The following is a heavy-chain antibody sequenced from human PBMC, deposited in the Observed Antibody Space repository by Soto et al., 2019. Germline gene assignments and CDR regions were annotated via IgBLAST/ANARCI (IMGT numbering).Heavy chain of an antibody. D-gene: IGHD3-3*01. CDR3: AESGSFWSGYFDYGMDV. Sequence: ASVKVSCKASGYTFTGYYMHWVRQAPGQGLEWMGWINPNSGGTNYAQKFQGRVTMTRDTSISTAYMELSRLRSDDTAVYYCAESGSFWSGYFDYGMDVWGQGTTVTVSS. J-gene: IGHJ6*02. CDR1: GYTFTGYY. CDR2: INPNSGGT. V-gene: IGHV1-2*02.